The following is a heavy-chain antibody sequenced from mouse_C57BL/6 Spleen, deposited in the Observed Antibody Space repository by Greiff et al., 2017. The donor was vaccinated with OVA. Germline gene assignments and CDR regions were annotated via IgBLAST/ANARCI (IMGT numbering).Heavy chain of an antibody. CDR3: AREGTTVVATDY. D-gene: IGHD1-1*01. CDR1: GYTFTSYW. CDR2: INPSNGGT. V-gene: IGHV1-53*01. J-gene: IGHJ2*01. Sequence: QVQLKQPGTELVKPGASVKLSCKASGYTFTSYWMHWVKQRPGQGLEWIGNINPSNGGTNYNEKFKSKATLTVDKSSSTAYMQLSSLTSEDSAVYYCAREGTTVVATDYWGQGTTLTVSS.